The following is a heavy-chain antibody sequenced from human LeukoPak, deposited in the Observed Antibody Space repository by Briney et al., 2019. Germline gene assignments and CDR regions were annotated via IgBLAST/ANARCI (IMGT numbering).Heavy chain of an antibody. CDR1: GFTFSSYG. J-gene: IGHJ4*02. CDR2: ISYDGSNK. V-gene: IGHV3-30*18. Sequence: GRSLRLSCAASGFTFSSYGMHWVRQAPGKGLEWVAVISYDGSNKYYADSVKGRFTISRDNSKNMLYLQMNSLRTEDTAVYYCAKDPYDYGDYVPDYWGQGTLVTVSS. CDR3: AKDPYDYGDYVPDY. D-gene: IGHD4-17*01.